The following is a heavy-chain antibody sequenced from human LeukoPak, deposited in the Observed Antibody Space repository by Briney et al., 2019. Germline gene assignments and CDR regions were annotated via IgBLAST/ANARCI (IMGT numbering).Heavy chain of an antibody. CDR1: GGSISSYY. D-gene: IGHD3-22*01. V-gene: IGHV4-4*07. Sequence: SETLSLTCTVSGGSISSYYWSWIRQPAGKGLEWIGRIYTSGSTNYNPSLKSRVTMSVDTSKNQFSLRLSSVTAADTAVYYCARGAYYYDSSGYTYDYWGQGTLVTVSS. CDR3: ARGAYYYDSSGYTYDY. CDR2: IYTSGST. J-gene: IGHJ4*02.